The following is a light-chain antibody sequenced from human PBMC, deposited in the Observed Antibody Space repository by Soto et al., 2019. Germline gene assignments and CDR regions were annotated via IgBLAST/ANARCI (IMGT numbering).Light chain of an antibody. CDR2: GAS. J-gene: IGKJ1*01. CDR3: QQYLTSPKT. CDR1: QSVSSSN. V-gene: IGKV3-20*01. Sequence: PGESATLSCTPSQSVSSSNFAWYQQQPAQAPRLLIYGASRRAPGIPERFSGSGSGTDFTLSSSRLETEDGAVYYCQQYLTSPKTFGQGTKVDIK.